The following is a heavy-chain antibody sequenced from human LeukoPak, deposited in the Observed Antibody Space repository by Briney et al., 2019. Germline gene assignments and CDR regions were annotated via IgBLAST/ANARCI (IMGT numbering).Heavy chain of an antibody. CDR1: GYTFTSYG. CDR3: ARARMVGVPAAPYWFDP. D-gene: IGHD2-2*01. V-gene: IGHV1-18*01. CDR2: ISVYNGNT. J-gene: IGHJ5*02. Sequence: AASVKVSCKASGYTFTSYGISWVRQAPGQGLEWMGWISVYNGNTNYAQKVQGRVTMTTDTSTSTAHMELRSLRSDDTAAYYCARARMVGVPAAPYWFDPWGQGTLVTVSS.